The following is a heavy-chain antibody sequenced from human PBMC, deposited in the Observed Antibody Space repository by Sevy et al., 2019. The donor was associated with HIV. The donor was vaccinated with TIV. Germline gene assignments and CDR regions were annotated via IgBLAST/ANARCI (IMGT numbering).Heavy chain of an antibody. D-gene: IGHD5-12*01. CDR3: TRALATADTPEYYFDY. J-gene: IGHJ4*02. CDR1: GFTFGDYA. V-gene: IGHV3-49*03. CDR2: IRRNSHEPYGGTK. Sequence: GGSLRLSCTSSGFTFGDYAMSWFRQAPGKGLEWVAFIRRNSHEPYGGTKEYAASVKGRFTISRDNSKSIAYLQINSLKTEDTAVYYCTRALATADTPEYYFDYWGQRLLVTVSS.